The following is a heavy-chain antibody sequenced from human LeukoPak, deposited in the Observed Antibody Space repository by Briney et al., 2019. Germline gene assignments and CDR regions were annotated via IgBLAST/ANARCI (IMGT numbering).Heavy chain of an antibody. Sequence: SETLSLTCTVSGGSISSGSYYWSWLRQPAGTGLEWIGRVYTSGSTNYNPSLKSRVTISVDTSKNQFSLKLSSVTAADTAVYYCATSYSSGWTYYYYGMDVWGQGTTVTVSS. CDR1: GGSISSGSYY. J-gene: IGHJ6*02. D-gene: IGHD6-19*01. CDR3: ATSYSSGWTYYYYGMDV. CDR2: VYTSGST. V-gene: IGHV4-61*02.